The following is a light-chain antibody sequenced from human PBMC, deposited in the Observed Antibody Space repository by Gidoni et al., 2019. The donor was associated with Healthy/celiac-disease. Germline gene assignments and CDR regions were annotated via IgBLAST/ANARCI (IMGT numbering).Light chain of an antibody. CDR1: QDISNY. V-gene: IGKV1-33*01. J-gene: IGKJ2*01. Sequence: DIQMPQSPSSLSASVGDRVTITCQASQDISNYLNWYQQKPGKAPKLLIYDASTLETGVPSRFSGSGSGTDFTFTISSLQPEDIATYYCQQYDNLRKTFGQGTKLEIK. CDR3: QQYDNLRKT. CDR2: DAS.